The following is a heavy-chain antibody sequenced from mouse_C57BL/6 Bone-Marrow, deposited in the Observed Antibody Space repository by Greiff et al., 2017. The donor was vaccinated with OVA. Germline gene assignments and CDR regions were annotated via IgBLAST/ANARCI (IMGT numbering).Heavy chain of an antibody. CDR1: GFTFSDFY. Sequence: EVQLVESGGGLVQSGRSLRLSCATSGFTFSDFYMEWVRQAPGKGLEWIAASRNKANDYTTEHSASVKGRFIVSRDTSQSILYLQMNALRTEDTAIYYCGRDVYFDYWGQGTTLTVSS. V-gene: IGHV7-1*01. CDR2: SRNKANDYTT. CDR3: GRDVYFDY. J-gene: IGHJ2*01.